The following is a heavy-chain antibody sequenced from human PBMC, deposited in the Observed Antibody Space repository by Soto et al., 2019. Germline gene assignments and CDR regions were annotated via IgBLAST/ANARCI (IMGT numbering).Heavy chain of an antibody. J-gene: IGHJ4*02. V-gene: IGHV4-39*01. CDR1: DGSISSSSYY. CDR2: IYYSGST. Sequence: SETLSLTCTVSDGSISSSSYYWGWVRQPPGKGLEWIGSIYYSGSTYYNPSLKSRVTVSGDTSKNQSSLKLSSVTVADTAVYYCATTVTTILYFDYWGQGILVTVSS. CDR3: ATTVTTILYFDY. D-gene: IGHD4-17*01.